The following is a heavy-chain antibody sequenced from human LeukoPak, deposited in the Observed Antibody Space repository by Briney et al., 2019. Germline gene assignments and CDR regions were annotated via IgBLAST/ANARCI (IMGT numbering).Heavy chain of an antibody. D-gene: IGHD3-10*01. CDR2: ISGSGDGT. V-gene: IGHV3-23*01. CDR3: VKDHGSGSYFDY. Sequence: GGSLRLSCAVSGFTFSSYAMSWVRQAPGKGLEWVSAISGSGDGTYFADSVKGRFTISRDNSKSTLYLQMNSLRAEDTAVYYCVKDHGSGSYFDYWGQGTLVTASS. J-gene: IGHJ4*02. CDR1: GFTFSSYA.